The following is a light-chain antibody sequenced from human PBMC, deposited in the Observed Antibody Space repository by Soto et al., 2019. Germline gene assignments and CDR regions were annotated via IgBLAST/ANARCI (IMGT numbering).Light chain of an antibody. V-gene: IGLV1-51*01. Sequence: QSVLTQPPSVSAAPGQKVTISCSGSSSNIGNNYVSWYQQLPGTAPKLLIYDNNKRPSGIPDRLSGSKSGTSATLGITGLQTGDEAAYYCGTWDNSLSVVVFGGRTKLTVL. CDR3: GTWDNSLSVVV. J-gene: IGLJ2*01. CDR1: SSNIGNNY. CDR2: DNN.